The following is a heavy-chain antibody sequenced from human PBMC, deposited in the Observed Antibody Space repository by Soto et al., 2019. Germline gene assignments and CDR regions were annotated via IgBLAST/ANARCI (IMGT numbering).Heavy chain of an antibody. CDR1: GFSFSSYA. CDR3: AKGSIEYSASVDN. Sequence: DVQLLESGGGLVQPGGSLRLSCAASGFSFSSYAMVWVRQAPGKGLEWVAVISARGGSSYFADSVKGRITLSRDHSKNVLSLEMNSLRAEDTAIYFCAKGSIEYSASVDNWGQGTLVVVSS. D-gene: IGHD5-12*01. V-gene: IGHV3-23*01. J-gene: IGHJ4*02. CDR2: ISARGGSS.